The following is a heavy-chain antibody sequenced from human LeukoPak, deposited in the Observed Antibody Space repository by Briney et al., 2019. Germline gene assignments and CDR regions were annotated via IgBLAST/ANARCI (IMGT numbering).Heavy chain of an antibody. CDR2: ISAYNGNT. CDR1: GYTFTSYG. D-gene: IGHD3-10*01. J-gene: IGHJ4*02. CDR3: ATERLLWFGELSMGY. Sequence: GASVKVSCKASGYTFTSYGISWVRQAPGQGLEWMGWISAYNGNTIYAQKFQGRVTMTEDTSTDTAYMELSSLRSEDTAVYYCATERLLWFGELSMGYWGQGTLVTVSS. V-gene: IGHV1-18*01.